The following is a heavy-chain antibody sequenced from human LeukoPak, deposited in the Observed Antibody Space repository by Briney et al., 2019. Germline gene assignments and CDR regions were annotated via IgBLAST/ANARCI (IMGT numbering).Heavy chain of an antibody. CDR3: AREPDYDFWSGLLYDAFDI. CDR1: GYTFTIYG. CDR2: ISAYNGNT. V-gene: IGHV1-18*01. J-gene: IGHJ3*02. Sequence: GASVKVSCKASGYTFTIYGISWVRQGPGQGLVWMGWISAYNGNTNYAQKLQGRVTMTTDTSTSTAYMELRSLRSDDTAVYYCAREPDYDFWSGLLYDAFDIWGQGTMVTVSS. D-gene: IGHD3-3*01.